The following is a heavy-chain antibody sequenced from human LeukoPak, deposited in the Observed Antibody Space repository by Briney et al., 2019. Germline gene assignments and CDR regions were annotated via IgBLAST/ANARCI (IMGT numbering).Heavy chain of an antibody. J-gene: IGHJ4*02. CDR3: TTIRPGY. CDR1: GFTFSSYW. CDR2: IKDGGTTT. Sequence: PGGSLRLSCAVSGFTFSSYWIQWVRQVPGMGLVWVSRIKDGGTTTDYADSVRGRLTISRDDAKNTLYLQMNSLRAEDTAVYYCTTIRPGYWGQGTLVTVSP. V-gene: IGHV3-74*01. D-gene: IGHD5-12*01.